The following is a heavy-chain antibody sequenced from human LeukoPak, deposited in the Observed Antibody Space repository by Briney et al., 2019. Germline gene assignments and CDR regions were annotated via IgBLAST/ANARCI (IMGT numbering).Heavy chain of an antibody. Sequence: IPSGTLSLACAVSGVSISSNNWWSWVRQPPGKGLEWIGEIYHSGGTNRNPSLKSRVTISVDKSENHFSLQLSSVTAADTAVYYCAGAPYGDYYFDYWGQGTLVTVSS. D-gene: IGHD4-17*01. CDR1: GVSISSNNW. CDR2: IYHSGGT. V-gene: IGHV4-4*02. J-gene: IGHJ4*02. CDR3: AGAPYGDYYFDY.